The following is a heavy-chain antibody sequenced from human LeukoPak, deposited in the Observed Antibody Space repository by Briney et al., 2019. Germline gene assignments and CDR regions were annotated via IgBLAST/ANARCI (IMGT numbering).Heavy chain of an antibody. CDR2: IYYSGSS. J-gene: IGHJ5*02. V-gene: IGHV4-59*11. D-gene: IGHD4-23*01. CDR1: GGSISSHY. CDR3: ARVPSAGGWFDP. Sequence: SETLSLTCTVSGGSISSHYWSWIRQPPGKGLEWVGYIYYSGSSNYNPSLKSRVAISVDTSKNQFSLKLSSVTAADTDVYYCARVPSAGGWFDPWAREPWSPSPQ.